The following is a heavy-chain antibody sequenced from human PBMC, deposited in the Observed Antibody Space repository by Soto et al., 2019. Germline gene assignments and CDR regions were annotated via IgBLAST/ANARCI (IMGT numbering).Heavy chain of an antibody. D-gene: IGHD3-22*01. Sequence: EVQLLESGGGLVQPGGSLRLSCAASGFTFSSYAMRWVRQAPGRGLEWVSTIPSSGDSTYYTDSVKGRFTISSENSKNTLSLQMDSLRAEDTAVYYCAKRYWYDGSGLWDSWGQGTLVTVSS. V-gene: IGHV3-23*01. CDR1: GFTFSSYA. J-gene: IGHJ4*02. CDR2: IPSSGDST. CDR3: AKRYWYDGSGLWDS.